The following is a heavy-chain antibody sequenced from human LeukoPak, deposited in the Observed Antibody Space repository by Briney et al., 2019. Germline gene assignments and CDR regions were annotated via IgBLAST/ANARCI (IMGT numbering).Heavy chain of an antibody. CDR1: GYTFTGYY. Sequence: GASVKVSCKASGYTFTGYYMHWVRQAPGQGLEWMGWINPNSGGTNHAQKFQGRVTMTRDTSISTAHMELSNLKSDDKAVYYCARVLSGYTSRLGDYWGQGTLVTVPS. V-gene: IGHV1-2*02. CDR2: INPNSGGT. CDR3: ARVLSGYTSRLGDY. J-gene: IGHJ4*02. D-gene: IGHD6-19*01.